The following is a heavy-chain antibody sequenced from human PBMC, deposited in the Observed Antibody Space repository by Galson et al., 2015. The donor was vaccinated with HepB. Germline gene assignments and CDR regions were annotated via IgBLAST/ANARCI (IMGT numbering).Heavy chain of an antibody. J-gene: IGHJ6*02. D-gene: IGHD6-13*01. CDR3: AKGRYSSSSLYYYYYGMDV. Sequence: LRLSCAASGFTFSSYGMHWVRQAPGKGLEWVAVISYDGSNKYYADSVKGRFTISRDNSKNTLYLQMNSLRAEDTAVYYCAKGRYSSSSLYYYYYGMDVWGQGTTVTVSS. V-gene: IGHV3-30*18. CDR1: GFTFSSYG. CDR2: ISYDGSNK.